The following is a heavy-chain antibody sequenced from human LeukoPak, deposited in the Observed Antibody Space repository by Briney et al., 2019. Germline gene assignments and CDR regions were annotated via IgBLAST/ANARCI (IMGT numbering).Heavy chain of an antibody. CDR2: ISASGGST. D-gene: IGHD2-15*01. CDR3: AKAPCDSGGCYARGGDY. V-gene: IGHV3-23*01. Sequence: GGSLRLSCAASGFTFSTYAMNWVRQAPGKGLEWVSAISASGGSTYYADSVKGRFTLSRDNSKNTLYLQMNSLRAGDTAIYYCAKAPCDSGGCYARGGDYWGQGTLVTVSS. CDR1: GFTFSTYA. J-gene: IGHJ4*02.